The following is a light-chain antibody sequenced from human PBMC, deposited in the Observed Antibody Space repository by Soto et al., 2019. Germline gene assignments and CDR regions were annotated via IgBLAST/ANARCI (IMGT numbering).Light chain of an antibody. J-gene: IGLJ1*01. CDR2: DVS. CDR3: CSYAGSYTFV. V-gene: IGLV2-11*01. Sequence: QSVLTQPRSLSGSPGQSVTISCTGTSSDVGVYNYVSWYQQYPGKAPKIMIYDVSKRPSGVPDRFSGSKSDNTASLTISGLQAEDEADYYCCSYAGSYTFVFGIGTKV. CDR1: SSDVGVYNY.